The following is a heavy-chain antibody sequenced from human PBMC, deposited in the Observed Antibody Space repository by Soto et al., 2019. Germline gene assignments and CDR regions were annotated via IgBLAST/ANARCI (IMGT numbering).Heavy chain of an antibody. CDR1: GYSISSGYY. Sequence: TSETLSLTCAVSGYSISSGYYWGWIRQPPGKGLEWIGSIYHSGSTYYNPSLKSRVTISVDTSKNQFSLKLSSVTAADTAVYYCARLLWGITGTPGRRVGWFDPWGQGALVTVSS. J-gene: IGHJ5*02. V-gene: IGHV4-38-2*01. D-gene: IGHD1-20*01. CDR3: ARLLWGITGTPGRRVGWFDP. CDR2: IYHSGST.